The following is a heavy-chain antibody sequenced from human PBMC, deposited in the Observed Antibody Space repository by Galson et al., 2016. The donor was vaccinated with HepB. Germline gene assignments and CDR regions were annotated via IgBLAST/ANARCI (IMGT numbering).Heavy chain of an antibody. CDR2: ISYDGSNK. J-gene: IGHJ6*02. Sequence: SLRLSCAASGFTFSSSAMNWVRQAPGKGLEWVAVISYDGSNKYYADSVKGRFTISRDNSKNTLYLQMNSLRAEDTAVYYCAKDTARYCSSTSCSYGMDVWGQGTTVTVSS. V-gene: IGHV3-30*18. CDR3: AKDTARYCSSTSCSYGMDV. CDR1: GFTFSSSA. D-gene: IGHD2-2*01.